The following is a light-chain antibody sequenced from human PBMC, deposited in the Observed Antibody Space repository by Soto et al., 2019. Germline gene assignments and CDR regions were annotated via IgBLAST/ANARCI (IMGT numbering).Light chain of an antibody. CDR1: SSDVGGYNS. CDR2: EVS. V-gene: IGLV2-14*01. Sequence: QSVLTXPASVSGSPGQSITISCTGTSSDVGGYNSVSWYQQHPDKAPELMIYEVSNRPSGVSNRFSGSKSGNTASLTISGLQAEDEADYYCSSYTSSSTLVFGTGTRSPS. CDR3: SSYTSSSTLV. J-gene: IGLJ1*01.